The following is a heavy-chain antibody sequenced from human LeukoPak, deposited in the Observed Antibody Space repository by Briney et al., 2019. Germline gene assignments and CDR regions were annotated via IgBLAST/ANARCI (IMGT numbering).Heavy chain of an antibody. Sequence: GGSLRLSCAASGFIFSDYYMGWIRQAPGKGLEWVSYISNRNSIIYYADSVKGRFTISRDNSKNTLYLQMNSLRAEDTAVYYCARDNDAFDIWGQGTMVTVSS. J-gene: IGHJ3*02. CDR1: GFIFSDYY. CDR3: ARDNDAFDI. CDR2: ISNRNSII. V-gene: IGHV3-11*04.